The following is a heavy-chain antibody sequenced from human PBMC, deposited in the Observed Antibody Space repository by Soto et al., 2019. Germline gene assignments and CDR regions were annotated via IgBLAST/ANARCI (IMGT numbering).Heavy chain of an antibody. CDR2: INHSGSA. Sequence: SETLSLTCVVSGTSISSTYWWAWVRQTPGKGLQWIGQINHSGSANYNPSLKSRVTISVHTSKSQFSLELSSVTAADTAVYYCARGLISGSHYSGGWYYFDSWGQGTQVTAPQ. D-gene: IGHD1-26*01. J-gene: IGHJ4*02. CDR3: ARGLISGSHYSGGWYYFDS. V-gene: IGHV4-4*02. CDR1: GTSISSTYW.